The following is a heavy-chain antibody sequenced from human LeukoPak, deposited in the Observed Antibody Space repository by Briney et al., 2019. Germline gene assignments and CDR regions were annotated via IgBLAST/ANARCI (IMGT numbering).Heavy chain of an antibody. CDR1: GGTFSSYA. Sequence: GASVKVSCTASGGTFSSYAISWVRQAPGQGLEWMGRIIPILGIANYAQKFQGRVTMTRNTSISTAYMELSSLRSEDTAVYYCARALSGSYYYYYGMDVWGQGTTVTVSS. D-gene: IGHD1-26*01. CDR3: ARALSGSYYYYYGMDV. J-gene: IGHJ6*02. V-gene: IGHV1-69*04. CDR2: IIPILGIA.